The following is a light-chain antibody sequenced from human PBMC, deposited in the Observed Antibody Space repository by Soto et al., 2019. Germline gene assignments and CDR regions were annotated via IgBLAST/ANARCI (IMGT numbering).Light chain of an antibody. CDR1: QSISSY. V-gene: IGKV1-39*01. J-gene: IGKJ1*01. CDR2: AAS. CDR3: QQGYSSPRT. Sequence: DIQMTQSPSSLSASVGDRVTITCRASQSISSYLNWYQQKPGKAPKLLIYAASSLQSGVPSRFSRSASGTDFTLTISSLQPEDFATYYCQQGYSSPRTFGQGTKVEIK.